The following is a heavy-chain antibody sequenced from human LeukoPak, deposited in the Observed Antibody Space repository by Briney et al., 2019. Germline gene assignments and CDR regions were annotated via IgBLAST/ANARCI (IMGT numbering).Heavy chain of an antibody. V-gene: IGHV3-13*01. J-gene: IGHJ4*02. CDR2: IGIAGDT. CDR3: ARAGGGRYYDSRGFDY. D-gene: IGHD3-22*01. CDR1: GFTFSTYD. Sequence: GGSLRLSCTASGFTFSTYDMHWVRQVAGTGLEWVSGIGIAGDTYHLDSVKGRFTISRENAKNSLYFQMNSLRAEDTAVYYCARAGGGRYYDSRGFDYWGQGTLVTVSS.